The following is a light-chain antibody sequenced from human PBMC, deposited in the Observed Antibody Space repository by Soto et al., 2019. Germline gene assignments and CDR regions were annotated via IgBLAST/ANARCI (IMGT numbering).Light chain of an antibody. CDR3: QQYNSYSLF. Sequence: DIQMTQSPSTLSTSVGDRVTITCRASQSISNWLAWYQQKPGKAPKLLIYGASSLESGVPSRFSGSGSGTEFTFTISSLQPDDFATYYCQQYNSYSLFFGQGTKVDIK. CDR2: GAS. J-gene: IGKJ2*01. CDR1: QSISNW. V-gene: IGKV1-5*01.